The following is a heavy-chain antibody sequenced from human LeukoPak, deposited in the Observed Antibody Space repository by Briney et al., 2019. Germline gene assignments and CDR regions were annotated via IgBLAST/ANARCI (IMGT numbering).Heavy chain of an antibody. CDR2: ISSSSSYI. V-gene: IGHV3-21*01. CDR1: GVTLSDAW. D-gene: IGHD3-3*01. J-gene: IGHJ6*04. Sequence: GGSLRLSCAASGVTLSDAWMTWVRQAPGKGLEWVSSISSSSSYIYYADSVKGRFTISRDNAKNSLYLQMNSLRAEDTAVYYCARDYDFWSGPPGDVWGKGTTVTVSS. CDR3: ARDYDFWSGPPGDV.